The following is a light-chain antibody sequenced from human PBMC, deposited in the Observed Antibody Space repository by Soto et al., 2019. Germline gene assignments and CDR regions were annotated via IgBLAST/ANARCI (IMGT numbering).Light chain of an antibody. CDR1: TSNIGSNY. Sequence: QSVLTQPPSASGTPGQGVTISCSGITSNIGSNYVYWYQQLPGTAPKLLIYRNNQRPSGVPDRCSGSKSGTSASLSISGLRSDDEADYFCATWDDSLNGFYVLGPGTKPTVL. J-gene: IGLJ1*01. CDR2: RNN. V-gene: IGLV1-47*01. CDR3: ATWDDSLNGFYV.